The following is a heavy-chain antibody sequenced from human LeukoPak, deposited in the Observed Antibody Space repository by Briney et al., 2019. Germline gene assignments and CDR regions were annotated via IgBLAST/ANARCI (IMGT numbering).Heavy chain of an antibody. D-gene: IGHD3-3*01. Sequence: ASVKVSCKASGYTFTGYYMHWVRQAPGQGLEWMGWINPDSGGTNYAEKFQGRVTMTRDTSISTAYMELSRLRSDDTAVYYCAGLYDSATNDYYNYYGMDVWGQGATVTVSS. J-gene: IGHJ6*02. V-gene: IGHV1-2*02. CDR3: AGLYDSATNDYYNYYGMDV. CDR1: GYTFTGYY. CDR2: INPDSGGT.